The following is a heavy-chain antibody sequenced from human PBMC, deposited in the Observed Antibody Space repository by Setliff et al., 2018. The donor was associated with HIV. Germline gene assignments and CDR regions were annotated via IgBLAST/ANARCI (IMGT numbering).Heavy chain of an antibody. CDR3: ARAPTVVTLLDY. V-gene: IGHV4-59*08. CDR2: IFYSGST. D-gene: IGHD4-17*01. CDR1: SGSISSYY. Sequence: PSETLSLTCTVSSGSISSYYWIWIRQPPGKGLEWIGHIFYSGSTNHNPSLKSRVTISVDTSKNQFSLKLSSVTAADTAVYYCARAPTVVTLLDYWGQGTLVTVSS. J-gene: IGHJ4*02.